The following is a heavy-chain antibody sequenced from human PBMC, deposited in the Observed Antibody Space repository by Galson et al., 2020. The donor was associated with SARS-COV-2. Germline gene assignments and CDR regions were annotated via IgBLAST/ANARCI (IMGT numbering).Heavy chain of an antibody. CDR2: ISYSGST. D-gene: IGHD1-1*01. V-gene: IGHV4-59*01. Sequence: SETLSLTCTVSGGSISHSYWSWIRQPPGKGLEWIGYISYSGSTNYNPSLKSRLTISLDTSKNQFSLKLTSVTAADAAMFYCARGTPSHENWGQGTLVTVSS. J-gene: IGHJ1*01. CDR1: GGSISHSY. CDR3: ARGTPSHEN.